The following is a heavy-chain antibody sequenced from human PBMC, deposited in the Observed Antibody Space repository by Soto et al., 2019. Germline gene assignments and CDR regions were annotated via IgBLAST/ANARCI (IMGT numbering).Heavy chain of an antibody. CDR2: ISSSSYI. D-gene: IGHD2-15*01. V-gene: IGHV3-21*01. CDR1: GFTFSSYS. J-gene: IGHJ6*02. Sequence: GGSLRLSCAASGFTFSSYSMNWVRQAPGKGLEWVSSISSSSYIYYADSVKGRFTISRDNAKNSLYLQMNSLRAEDTAVYYCASTRAATGLGYYYYGMDVWGQGTTVTV. CDR3: ASTRAATGLGYYYYGMDV.